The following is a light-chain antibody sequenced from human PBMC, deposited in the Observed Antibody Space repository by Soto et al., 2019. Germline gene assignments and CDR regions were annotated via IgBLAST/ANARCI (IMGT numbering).Light chain of an antibody. Sequence: QSALTQPASVSGSPGQSITISCTGTSRDVGGYNDVSWYQQHPGKAPKLMIYEVSYRPSGVSNRFSCSKSGNTAPLTISGLQADDEAYYYCSSYTSSTTLVFGGGTKLTVL. CDR3: SSYTSSTTLV. J-gene: IGLJ2*01. V-gene: IGLV2-14*01. CDR1: SRDVGGYND. CDR2: EVS.